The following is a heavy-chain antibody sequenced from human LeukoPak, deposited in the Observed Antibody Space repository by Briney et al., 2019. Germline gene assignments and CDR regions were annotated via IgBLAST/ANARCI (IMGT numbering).Heavy chain of an antibody. J-gene: IGHJ4*02. CDR1: GFTFSSYE. CDR2: ISGSGGST. V-gene: IGHV3-23*01. D-gene: IGHD6-13*01. CDR3: AKMRKAAAEYDY. Sequence: GGSLSLSCAASGFTFSSYEMNWVRQAPGKGLEWVSAISGSGGSTYYADSVKGRFTISRENSKNTLYLQMNSLRAEDTAVYYCAKMRKAAAEYDYWGQGTLVTVSS.